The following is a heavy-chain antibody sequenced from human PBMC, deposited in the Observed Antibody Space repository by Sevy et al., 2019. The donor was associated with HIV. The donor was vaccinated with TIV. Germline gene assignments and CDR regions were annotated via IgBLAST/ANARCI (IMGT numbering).Heavy chain of an antibody. CDR1: GYTFTSYG. D-gene: IGHD1-1*01. CDR3: ARDLRSIAENCYFDY. J-gene: IGHJ4*02. Sequence: ASVKVSCKASGYTFTSYGISWVRQAPGQGLEWMGWISAYNGNTNYAQKLQGRVTMTTDTSTSTAYMELRSLRSDDTAVYYCARDLRSIAENCYFDYWGQGTLVTVSS. V-gene: IGHV1-18*01. CDR2: ISAYNGNT.